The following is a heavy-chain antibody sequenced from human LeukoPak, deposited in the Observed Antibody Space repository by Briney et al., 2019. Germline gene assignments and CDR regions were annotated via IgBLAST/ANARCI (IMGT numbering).Heavy chain of an antibody. CDR1: GFTFDDYA. V-gene: IGHV4-30-2*03. J-gene: IGHJ6*02. Sequence: LRLSCAASGFTFDDYAMHWVRQAPGKGLEWSGSIYYSGSTYYNPSLKSRVTISVDTSKNQFSLKLSSVTAADTAVYYCARVARAGTQSYYYYYGMDVWGQGTTVTVSS. CDR2: IYYSGST. CDR3: ARVARAGTQSYYYYYGMDV. D-gene: IGHD6-19*01.